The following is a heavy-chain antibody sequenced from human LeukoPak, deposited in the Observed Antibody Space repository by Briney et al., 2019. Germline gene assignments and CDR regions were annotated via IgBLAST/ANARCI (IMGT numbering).Heavy chain of an antibody. Sequence: GASVKVSCKASGFSFTGYFMHRVRQAPGQGPEWMGRIDPNSGGTNYALKFQGRVTMTRDTPITTAYMDLSRLRSDDTAVYYCARGPHDTAYYFDQWGQGTLVTVSS. CDR1: GFSFTGYF. CDR2: IDPNSGGT. J-gene: IGHJ4*02. V-gene: IGHV1-2*06. D-gene: IGHD5-18*01. CDR3: ARGPHDTAYYFDQ.